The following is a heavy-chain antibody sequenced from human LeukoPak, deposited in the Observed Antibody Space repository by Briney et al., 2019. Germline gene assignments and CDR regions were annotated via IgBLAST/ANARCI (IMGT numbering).Heavy chain of an antibody. D-gene: IGHD5-18*01. CDR3: TRDLKGPRETMVTGFSWYFDL. Sequence: KPSQTLSLTCAISGDSVSTTGAAWNWIRQSPSRGLEWLGRTYYISKWHNDYAISVKSRMSINADTSKNQFSLQLNSVTPEDTAVYYCTRDLKGPRETMVTGFSWYFDLWGRGTLVTVSS. CDR2: TYYISKWHN. J-gene: IGHJ2*01. CDR1: GDSVSTTGAA. V-gene: IGHV6-1*01.